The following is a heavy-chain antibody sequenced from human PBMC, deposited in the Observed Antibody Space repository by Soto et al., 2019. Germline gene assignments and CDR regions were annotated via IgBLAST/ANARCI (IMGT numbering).Heavy chain of an antibody. CDR1: GGSISIGGYY. CDR3: ARDAGLRFFNV. V-gene: IGHV4-31*03. Sequence: QVQLQESGPGLVKPSQTLSLTCTVSGGSISIGGYYWSWIRQHPGKGLEWIGYIYHTGSTYYNPSLKSRVAIPVDTSKSQFSLRVSSVTAADTAVYFCARDAGLRFFNVWGQGTAVTVSS. D-gene: IGHD3-3*01. CDR2: IYHTGST. J-gene: IGHJ6*02.